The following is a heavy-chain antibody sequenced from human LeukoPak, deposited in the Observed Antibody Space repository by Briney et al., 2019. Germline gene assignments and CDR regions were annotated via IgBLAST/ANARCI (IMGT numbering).Heavy chain of an antibody. CDR2: IYHSGST. CDR1: GGSISSSNW. CDR3: ARDRGYGSGSVYYYGMDV. D-gene: IGHD3-10*01. Sequence: PSETLSLTCAVSGGSISSSNWWSWVRQPPGKGLEWIGEIYHSGSTNYNPSLKSRVTISVDKSKNQFSLKLSSVTAADTAVYYCARDRGYGSGSVYYYGMDVWGQGTTVTVSS. V-gene: IGHV4-4*02. J-gene: IGHJ6*02.